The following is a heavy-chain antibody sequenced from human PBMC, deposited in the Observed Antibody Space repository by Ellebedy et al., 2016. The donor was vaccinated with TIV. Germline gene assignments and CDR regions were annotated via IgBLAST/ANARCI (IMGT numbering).Heavy chain of an antibody. CDR1: GFIFSSYA. Sequence: GESLKISXAPSGFIFSSYARHWVRQAPGKGLEWVAVISYDGSNKYYADSVKGRFTISRDNSKNTLYLQMNSLKAEDTAVYYCARDRVHYAHFDYWGQGTLVTVSS. CDR2: ISYDGSNK. D-gene: IGHD4-17*01. CDR3: ARDRVHYAHFDY. J-gene: IGHJ4*02. V-gene: IGHV3-30-3*01.